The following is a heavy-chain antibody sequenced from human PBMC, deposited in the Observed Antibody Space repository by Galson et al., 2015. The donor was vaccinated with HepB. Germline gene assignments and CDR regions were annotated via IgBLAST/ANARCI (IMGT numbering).Heavy chain of an antibody. J-gene: IGHJ4*02. V-gene: IGHV1-69*13. Sequence: SVKVSCKASGGTFSSYAISWVRQAPGQGLEWMGGIIPIFGTANYAQKFQGRVTITADESTSTAYMELSSLRSEDTAVYYCARVSGGNHGEDYWGQGTLVTVSS. CDR2: IIPIFGTA. D-gene: IGHD1-14*01. CDR3: ARVSGGNHGEDY. CDR1: GGTFSSYA.